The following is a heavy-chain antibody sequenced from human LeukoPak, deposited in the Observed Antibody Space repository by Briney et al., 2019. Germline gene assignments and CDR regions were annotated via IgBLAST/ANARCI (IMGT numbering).Heavy chain of an antibody. CDR3: ARDNARGGSFSDYLRYFQH. Sequence: PSETLSLTCTVSGGSINSGSYYWSWIRQPAGKGLEWIGRIYTSGSTNYNPSLKSRVTISVDTSKNQFSLKLSSVTTADTAVYYCARDNARGGSFSDYLRYFQHWGQGTLVTVSS. CDR2: IYTSGST. D-gene: IGHD5/OR15-5a*01. J-gene: IGHJ1*01. CDR1: GGSINSGSYY. V-gene: IGHV4-61*02.